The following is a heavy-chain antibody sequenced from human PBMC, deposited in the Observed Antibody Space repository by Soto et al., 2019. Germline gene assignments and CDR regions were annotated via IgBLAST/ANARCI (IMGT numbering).Heavy chain of an antibody. CDR1: GGSISSYY. D-gene: IGHD4-17*01. CDR3: AREVYGEYIDY. V-gene: IGHV4-59*01. Sequence: PSETLSLTCTVSGGSISSYYWSWIRQPPGKGLEWIGYIYYSGSTNYNPSLKSRVTISVDTSKNQFSLKLSSVTAADTAVYYCAREVYGEYIDYWGQGTLVTVSS. J-gene: IGHJ4*02. CDR2: IYYSGST.